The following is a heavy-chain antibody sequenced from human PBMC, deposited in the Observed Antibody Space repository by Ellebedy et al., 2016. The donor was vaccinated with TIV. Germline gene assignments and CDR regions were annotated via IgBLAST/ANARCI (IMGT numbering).Heavy chain of an antibody. CDR1: GYSFATYW. CDR3: ARLEGGRGYCSGGSCYSFGMDV. V-gene: IGHV5-51*01. J-gene: IGHJ6*02. D-gene: IGHD2-15*01. Sequence: GESLKISCKGSGYSFATYWIGWVRQMPGKGLEWMGIIYPGDSDTRYSPSFQGQVTISADKSISTAYLQWSSLKASDTAMYYCARLEGGRGYCSGGSCYSFGMDVWGQGTTVTVSS. CDR2: IYPGDSDT.